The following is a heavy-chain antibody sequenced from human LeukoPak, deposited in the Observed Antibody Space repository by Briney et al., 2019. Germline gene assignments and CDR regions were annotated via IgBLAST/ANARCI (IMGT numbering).Heavy chain of an antibody. D-gene: IGHD3-3*01. CDR1: GFTVSSNY. CDR3: ARDSDYDFWSGELMGYYGMDV. Sequence: GGSLRLSCAASGFTVSSNYMSWVRQAPGKGLEWVSVIYSGGSTYYADSVKGRFTISRDNSKNTLYLQMNSLRAEDTAVYYCARDSDYDFWSGELMGYYGMDVWGQGTTVTVPS. J-gene: IGHJ6*02. V-gene: IGHV3-66*01. CDR2: IYSGGST.